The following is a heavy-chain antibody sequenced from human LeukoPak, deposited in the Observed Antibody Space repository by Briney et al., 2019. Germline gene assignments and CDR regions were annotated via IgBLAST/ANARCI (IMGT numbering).Heavy chain of an antibody. CDR3: ARLPYDSSGYTSDY. V-gene: IGHV4-59*08. CDR2: IYYSGST. J-gene: IGHJ4*02. D-gene: IGHD3-22*01. CDR1: GGSISSHY. Sequence: SETLSLTCTVSGGSISSHYWSWIRQPPGKGLEWIGYIYYSGSTNYNPSLKSRVTISVDTSKNQFSLKLSSVTAADTAVYYCARLPYDSSGYTSDYWGQGTLVTVSS.